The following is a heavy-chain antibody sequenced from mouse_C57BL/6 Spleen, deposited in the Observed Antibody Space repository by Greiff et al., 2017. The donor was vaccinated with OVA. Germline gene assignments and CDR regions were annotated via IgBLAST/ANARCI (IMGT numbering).Heavy chain of an antibody. CDR3: AREGQRSFAY. Sequence: QVQLQQPGAELVRPGSSVKLSCKASGYTFTSYWMHWVKQRPIQGLEWIGNIDPSDSETHYNQKFKDKATMTVDKSSSTAYMQLSSLTSEDCAVYYCAREGQRSFAYWGQGTLVTVSA. J-gene: IGHJ3*01. CDR2: IDPSDSET. V-gene: IGHV1-52*01. CDR1: GYTFTSYW.